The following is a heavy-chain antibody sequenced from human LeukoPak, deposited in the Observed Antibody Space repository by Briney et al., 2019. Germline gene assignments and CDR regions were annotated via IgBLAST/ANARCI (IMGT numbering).Heavy chain of an antibody. CDR3: ARRLYGSGNYYYMDV. J-gene: IGHJ6*03. CDR1: GFTFSTYW. CDR2: IKQDGSEK. D-gene: IGHD3-10*01. V-gene: IGHV3-7*01. Sequence: GGSLRLSCAASGFTFSTYWMSWVRQAPGKGLEWVANIKQDGSEKYYVDSVKGRFTISRDNAKNSLYLQMNSLRAEDTAVYYCARRLYGSGNYYYMDVWGKGTTVTVSS.